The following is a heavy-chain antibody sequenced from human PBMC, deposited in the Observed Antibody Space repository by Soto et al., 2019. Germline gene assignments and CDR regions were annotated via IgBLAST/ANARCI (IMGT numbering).Heavy chain of an antibody. D-gene: IGHD1-26*01. Sequence: GESLRISCKGSGYSFAGYWITWVRQKPGKGLEWMGRIDPSDSQTYYSPSFRGHVTISVTKSITTVFLQWSSLRASDTAMYYCARQGGSYWGPYYYYYGMDVWGQGTTVTVSS. V-gene: IGHV5-10-1*01. CDR1: GYSFAGYW. J-gene: IGHJ6*02. CDR2: IDPSDSQT. CDR3: ARQGGSYWGPYYYYYGMDV.